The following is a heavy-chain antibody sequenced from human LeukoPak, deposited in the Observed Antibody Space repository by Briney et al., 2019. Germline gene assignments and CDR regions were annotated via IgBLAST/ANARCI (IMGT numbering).Heavy chain of an antibody. CDR1: GFTFDDYA. J-gene: IGHJ6*02. CDR3: AKDRAEDPPGVSSPNRNYYYYGMDV. Sequence: GGSLRLSCAASGFTFDDYAMHWVRQAPGKGLEWVSGISWNSGSIGYADSVKGRFTISRDNAKNSLYLQMSSLRAEDTALYYCAKDRAEDPPGVSSPNRNYYYYGMDVWGQGTTVTVSS. CDR2: ISWNSGSI. D-gene: IGHD2-2*01. V-gene: IGHV3-9*01.